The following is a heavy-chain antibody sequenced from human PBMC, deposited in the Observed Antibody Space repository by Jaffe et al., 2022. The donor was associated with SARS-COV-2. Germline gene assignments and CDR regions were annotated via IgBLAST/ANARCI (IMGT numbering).Heavy chain of an antibody. CDR3: AKDGRQQAVAGPDQGVADDY. J-gene: IGHJ4*02. D-gene: IGHD6-19*01. CDR1: GFTFSSYA. Sequence: EVQLLESGGGLVQPGGSLRLSCAASGFTFSSYAMSWVRQAPGKGLEWVSAISGSGGSTYYADSVKGRFTISRDNSKNTLYLQMNSLRAEDTAVYYCAKDGRQQAVAGPDQGVADDYWGQGTLVTVSS. CDR2: ISGSGGST. V-gene: IGHV3-23*01.